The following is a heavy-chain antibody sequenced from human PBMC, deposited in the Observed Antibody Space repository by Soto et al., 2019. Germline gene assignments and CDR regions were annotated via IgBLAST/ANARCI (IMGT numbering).Heavy chain of an antibody. CDR1: GGSISSGAYY. D-gene: IGHD3-10*01. CDR2: IYYSGST. CDR3: ARDEITMVRGIIVENVFDI. Sequence: QVQLQESGPGLVKPSQTLSLTCTVSGGSISSGAYYWSWIHQHPGKGLEWIGYIYYSGSTYYNPSLKSRLTMSIDTSKNQFSLKLSSVTAADTAVYFCARDEITMVRGIIVENVFDIWGQGTMVTVSS. V-gene: IGHV4-31*03. J-gene: IGHJ3*02.